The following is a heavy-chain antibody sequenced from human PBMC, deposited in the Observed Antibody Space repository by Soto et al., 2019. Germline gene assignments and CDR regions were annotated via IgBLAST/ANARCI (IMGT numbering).Heavy chain of an antibody. CDR2: IKQDGTEK. CDR3: GTILKRAFGP. CDR1: GFTFSSYW. D-gene: IGHD3-3*01. V-gene: IGHV3-7*01. Sequence: EVQLVESGGGLVQPGGSLRLSCAASGFTFSSYWMSWVRQAPGRGLEWMGNIKQDGTEKDYVDSVKGGFTISRDNARNSVFLQMDSVRAEDTAVYFCGTILKRAFGPWGQGTMVTVSS. J-gene: IGHJ3*01.